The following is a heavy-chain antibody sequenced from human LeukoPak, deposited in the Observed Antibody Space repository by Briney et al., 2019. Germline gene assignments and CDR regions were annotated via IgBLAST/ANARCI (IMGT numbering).Heavy chain of an antibody. D-gene: IGHD3-10*01. Sequence: GGSLRLSCAASGFTFDDYGMSWVRQAPGKGLEWVSGINWNGGSTGYADSVKGRFTISRDNAKNSLYLQMNSLRAEDTAVYYCARTDYGSGKYYFDYWGQGTLVTVSS. CDR1: GFTFDDYG. CDR3: ARTDYGSGKYYFDY. J-gene: IGHJ4*02. CDR2: INWNGGST. V-gene: IGHV3-20*04.